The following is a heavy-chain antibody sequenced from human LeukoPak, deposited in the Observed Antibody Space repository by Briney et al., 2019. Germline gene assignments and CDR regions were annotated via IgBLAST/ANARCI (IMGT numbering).Heavy chain of an antibody. D-gene: IGHD3-22*01. Sequence: SQTLSLTCTVSGGSISSGDYYWSWIRQPPGKGLEWIGYIYYSGSTYYNPSLKSRVTISVDTSKNQFSLKLSSVTAADTAVYYCARQDSSGYHPYFDYWGQETLVTVSS. CDR3: ARQDSSGYHPYFDY. V-gene: IGHV4-30-4*01. J-gene: IGHJ4*02. CDR1: GGSISSGDYY. CDR2: IYYSGST.